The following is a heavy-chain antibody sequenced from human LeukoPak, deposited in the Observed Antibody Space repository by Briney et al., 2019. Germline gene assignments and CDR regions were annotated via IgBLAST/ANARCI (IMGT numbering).Heavy chain of an antibody. D-gene: IGHD3-22*01. Sequence: PSETLSLTCTVSGGSISSYYWSWVRQAPGKGLEWVSVIYSGGTTYYADSVKGRFTISRDNSKNTLYLQMNSLRAEDTAVYYCARTNLDSSGYAFDYWGQGTLVIVSS. J-gene: IGHJ4*02. CDR2: IYSGGTT. CDR3: ARTNLDSSGYAFDY. CDR1: GGSISSYY. V-gene: IGHV3-66*01.